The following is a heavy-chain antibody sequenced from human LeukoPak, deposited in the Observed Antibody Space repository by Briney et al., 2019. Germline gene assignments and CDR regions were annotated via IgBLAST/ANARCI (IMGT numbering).Heavy chain of an antibody. CDR2: LKWNGDNI. J-gene: IGHJ4*02. Sequence: TGGSLRLSCAASGFTFDDYGMTWVRQAPGKGLEWVSGLKWNGDNIRYADSVKGRFTISRDNARSSLYLQMNSLRGEDTALYYCARRRDSSGYYYFDYWGRGTLVTVSS. CDR1: GFTFDDYG. D-gene: IGHD3-22*01. V-gene: IGHV3-20*04. CDR3: ARRRDSSGYYYFDY.